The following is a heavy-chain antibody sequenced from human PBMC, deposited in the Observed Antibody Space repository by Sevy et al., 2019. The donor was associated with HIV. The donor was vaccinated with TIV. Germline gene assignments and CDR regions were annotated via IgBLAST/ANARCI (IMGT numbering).Heavy chain of an antibody. D-gene: IGHD2-2*01. CDR3: ARHCSGTSCSHAFDI. J-gene: IGHJ3*02. Sequence: SDTLSLTCAVYGGSFSGYYWSWIRQPPGKGLEWIGEINHSGGTNYNPSPKSRVTISVDTSKNQFSLKLSSVTAADTAVYYCARHCSGTSCSHAFDIWGQGTMVTVSS. CDR1: GGSFSGYY. CDR2: INHSGGT. V-gene: IGHV4-34*01.